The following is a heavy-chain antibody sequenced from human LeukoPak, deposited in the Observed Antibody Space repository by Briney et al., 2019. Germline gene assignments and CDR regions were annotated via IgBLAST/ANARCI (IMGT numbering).Heavy chain of an antibody. CDR3: AKMSYGVYSDVDF. CDR2: ISGSGGNT. CDR1: GFTFSSYA. D-gene: IGHD2-8*01. Sequence: GGSLRLSCAASGFTFSSYAMSWVRQAPGKGLEWVSAISGSGGNTYYADSVKGRSTISRDKSKNTLFLQMNSLRAEDTAVYYCAKMSYGVYSDVDFWGQGTLVTVSS. V-gene: IGHV3-23*01. J-gene: IGHJ4*02.